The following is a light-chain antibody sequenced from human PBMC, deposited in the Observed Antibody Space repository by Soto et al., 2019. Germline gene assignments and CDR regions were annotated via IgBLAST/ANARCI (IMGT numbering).Light chain of an antibody. Sequence: EIVMTQSPATLSLSPGERATLSCRASQSITRNLAWYQQTPGQAPRLLIYGASTRATGIPARFSGSGSGTEFTLTISSLQSEDFAVYYCHQRQSWPRTFGQGTKVDIK. CDR1: QSITRN. CDR2: GAS. CDR3: HQRQSWPRT. V-gene: IGKV3-15*01. J-gene: IGKJ1*01.